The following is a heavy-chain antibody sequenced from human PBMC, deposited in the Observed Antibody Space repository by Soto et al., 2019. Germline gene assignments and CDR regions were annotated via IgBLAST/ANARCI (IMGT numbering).Heavy chain of an antibody. CDR2: IYPGDSDT. CDR3: ATENCSGGNCYSSMLH. V-gene: IGHV5-51*01. Sequence: PGESLKISCKGSVYSFTSYWIGWVRQMPGKGLEWMGIIYPGDSDTRYSPSFQGQVTISADKSISTAYLQWSSLKASDTAMYYCATENCSGGNCYSSMLHWGQGTLVTVSS. D-gene: IGHD2-15*01. CDR1: VYSFTSYW. J-gene: IGHJ4*02.